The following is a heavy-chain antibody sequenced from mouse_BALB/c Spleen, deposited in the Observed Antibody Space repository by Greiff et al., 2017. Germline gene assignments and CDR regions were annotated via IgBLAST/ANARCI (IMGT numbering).Heavy chain of an antibody. CDR1: GYSITSDYA. D-gene: IGHD2-14*01. J-gene: IGHJ4*01. Sequence: VQLKQSGPGLVKPSQSLSLTCTVTGYSITSDYAWNWIRQFPGNKLEWMGYISYSGSTSYNPSLKSRISITRDTSKNQFFLQLNSVTTEDTATYYCARSFYYRYENYAMDYWGQGTSVTVSS. CDR2: ISYSGST. CDR3: ARSFYYRYENYAMDY. V-gene: IGHV3-2*02.